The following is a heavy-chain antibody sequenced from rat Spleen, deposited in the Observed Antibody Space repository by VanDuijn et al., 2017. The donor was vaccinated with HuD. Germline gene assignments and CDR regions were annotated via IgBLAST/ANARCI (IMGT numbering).Heavy chain of an antibody. J-gene: IGHJ4*01. CDR2: ISYEGSST. Sequence: EVQLVESGGGLVQPGRSMKLSCAASGFTFSDYYMAWVRQAPKKGLEWVASISYEGSSTYYGDSVKGRFTISRDNAKSTLYLQMNSLRSADTTTYYCARLNNNYYVMDAWGQGASVTVSS. CDR1: GFTFSDYY. CDR3: ARLNNNYYVMDA. V-gene: IGHV5-22*01. D-gene: IGHD1-10*01.